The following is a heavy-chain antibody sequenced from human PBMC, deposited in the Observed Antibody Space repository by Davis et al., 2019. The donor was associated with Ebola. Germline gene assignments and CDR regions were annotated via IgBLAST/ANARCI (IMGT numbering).Heavy chain of an antibody. CDR2: TYPGDSGT. V-gene: IGHV5-51*01. Sequence: GESLKISCTGSGYSFTSYRNGWLRQMPGKGLEWMVITYPGDSGTGYSPRFQRQVTISADKSISTAYLQWSSLKASDTAMYYCAGRMRHDWIDPWGQGTLVTVSS. CDR3: AGRMRHDWIDP. CDR1: GYSFTSYR. J-gene: IGHJ5*02.